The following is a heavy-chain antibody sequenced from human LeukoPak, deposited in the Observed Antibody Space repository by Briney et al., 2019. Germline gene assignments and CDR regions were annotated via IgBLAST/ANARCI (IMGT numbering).Heavy chain of an antibody. D-gene: IGHD1-1*01. CDR2: IYYSGST. Sequence: SEALSLTCTVSGGSISSYYWSWIRQPPGKGLEWIGYIYYSGSTNYNPSLKSRVTISVDTSKNQFSLKLSSVTAADTAVYYCARDRGTWNDDGFDYWGQGTLVTVSS. V-gene: IGHV4-59*01. CDR3: ARDRGTWNDDGFDY. CDR1: GGSISSYY. J-gene: IGHJ4*02.